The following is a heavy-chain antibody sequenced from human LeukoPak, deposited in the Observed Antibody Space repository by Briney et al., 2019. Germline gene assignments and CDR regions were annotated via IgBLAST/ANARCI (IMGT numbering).Heavy chain of an antibody. CDR1: GGSISSYY. CDR3: ARGHYGSGSYIDH. Sequence: NPSETLSLTCTVSGGSISSYYWSWIRQPPGKGLEWIGYIYYSGSTNYNPSLKSRVTISVDTSKNHFSLKLSSVTAADTAVHYCARGHYGSGSYIDHWGQGTLVTVSS. CDR2: IYYSGST. V-gene: IGHV4-59*01. D-gene: IGHD3-10*01. J-gene: IGHJ4*02.